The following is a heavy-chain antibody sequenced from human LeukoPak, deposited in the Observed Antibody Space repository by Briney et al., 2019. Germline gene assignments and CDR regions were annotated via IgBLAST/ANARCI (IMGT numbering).Heavy chain of an antibody. CDR1: DDSITMYY. Sequence: PSETLSLTCSVSDDSITMYYWTWIRQPPGKGLEWIGSMYHSGTTYYNSSLKSRVTISVDTSKNQFSLKLSSVTAADTAVYYCARGLWFGDENPPYFDYWGQGTLVTVSS. D-gene: IGHD3-10*01. CDR2: MYHSGTT. J-gene: IGHJ4*02. CDR3: ARGLWFGDENPPYFDY. V-gene: IGHV4-38-2*02.